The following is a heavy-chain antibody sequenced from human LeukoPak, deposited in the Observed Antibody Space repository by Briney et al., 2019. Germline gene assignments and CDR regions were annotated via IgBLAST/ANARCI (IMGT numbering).Heavy chain of an antibody. D-gene: IGHD2-8*01. V-gene: IGHV4-38-2*01. CDR3: ARSNGGSNGAFDI. CDR1: GYSISSGYF. J-gene: IGHJ3*02. CDR2: IYHSGST. Sequence: SETLSLTCAVSGYSISSGYFWGWIRQPPGKGLEWIGRIYHSGSTYYTPSLKSRVTISVDTSKNQVSLRLSSVTAADTAVYYCARSNGGSNGAFDIWGQGTMVTVSS.